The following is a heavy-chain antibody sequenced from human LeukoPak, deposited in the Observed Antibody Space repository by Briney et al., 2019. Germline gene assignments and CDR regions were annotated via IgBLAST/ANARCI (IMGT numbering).Heavy chain of an antibody. D-gene: IGHD3-9*01. Sequence: SGPTLVNPTETLTLTCTVSGFSLSNARMGVSWIRQPPGKALEWLAHIFSNDEKSYSTSLKSRLTISKDTSKSQVVLTMTNMDPVDTATYYCARGYYDILTGSLAFDIWGQGTMVTVSS. CDR1: GFSLSNARMG. J-gene: IGHJ3*02. V-gene: IGHV2-26*01. CDR2: IFSNDEK. CDR3: ARGYYDILTGSLAFDI.